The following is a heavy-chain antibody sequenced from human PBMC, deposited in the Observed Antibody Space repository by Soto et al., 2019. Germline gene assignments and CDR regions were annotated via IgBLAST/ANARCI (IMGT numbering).Heavy chain of an antibody. Sequence: QVQLQESGPGLVEPSGTLSLTCAVSGGSVSSTNWWSWVRQPPGKGLEWIGEIYHSGSTYYNPSLKSRVTISVDKSKNQFSLRLSSVTAADTAVYFCARDRAVSARGSFDYWGHGTLVTVSS. CDR1: GGSVSSTNW. V-gene: IGHV4-4*02. CDR3: ARDRAVSARGSFDY. D-gene: IGHD6-19*01. J-gene: IGHJ4*01. CDR2: IYHSGST.